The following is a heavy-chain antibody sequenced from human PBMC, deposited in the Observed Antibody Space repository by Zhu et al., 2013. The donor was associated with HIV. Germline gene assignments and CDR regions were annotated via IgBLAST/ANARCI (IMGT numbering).Heavy chain of an antibody. CDR3: ARGGDNKTYYYDSSGYYYYYYYGMDV. Sequence: QVQLVQSGAEVKKPGSSVKVSCKASGGTFSSYAISWVRQAPGQGLEWMGGIIPIFGTANYAQKFQGRVTITADESTSTAYMELSSLRSEDTAVYYCARGGDNKTYYYDSSGYYYYYYYGMDVWGQGTTVTVSS. D-gene: IGHD3-22*01. J-gene: IGHJ6*02. CDR2: IIPIFGTA. V-gene: IGHV1-69*12. CDR1: GGTFSSYA.